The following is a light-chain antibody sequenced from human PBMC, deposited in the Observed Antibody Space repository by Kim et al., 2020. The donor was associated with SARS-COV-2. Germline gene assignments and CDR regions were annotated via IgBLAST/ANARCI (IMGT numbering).Light chain of an antibody. Sequence: QSALTQPASVSGSPGQSITISCTGTSSDVGSYDLVSWYQQHPGKAPKLMIYEVNKRPSGISHRFSGSKSGNTASLTISGLQAEDEADFYCCSYAGSMTYVFGTGTKVTVL. J-gene: IGLJ1*01. CDR1: SSDVGSYDL. CDR3: CSYAGSMTYV. CDR2: EVN. V-gene: IGLV2-23*02.